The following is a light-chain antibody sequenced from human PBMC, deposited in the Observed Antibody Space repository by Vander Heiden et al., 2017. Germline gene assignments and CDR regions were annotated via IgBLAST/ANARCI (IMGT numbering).Light chain of an antibody. CDR1: ALPKQL. CDR3: QSSDSSRSPV. V-gene: IGLV3-25*03. CDR2: KDY. J-gene: IGLJ2*01. Sequence: SYELTQPPSVSVSPGQTARITCSGDALPKQLGYWYRVKLGQAPVLVIYKDYERPSGIPERFSGSSSGTTVTLTISGVQAEDEAQYYCQSSDSSRSPVFGGGTKLTVL.